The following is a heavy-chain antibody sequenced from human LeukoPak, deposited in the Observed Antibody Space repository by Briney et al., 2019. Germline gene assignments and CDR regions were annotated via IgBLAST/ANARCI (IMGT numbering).Heavy chain of an antibody. D-gene: IGHD3-3*01. CDR3: ATSPGFWSGSPFDY. CDR2: IKSKTDGGTT. J-gene: IGHJ4*02. Sequence: GGSLRLSCAASGFTFSNAWMTWVRQAPGKGLEWVGQIKSKTDGGTTDYAAPVKGRFTISRDDSKNTVYLQMNSLNTEDTAVYYCATSPGFWSGSPFDYWGQGTLVTVSS. CDR1: GFTFSNAW. V-gene: IGHV3-15*01.